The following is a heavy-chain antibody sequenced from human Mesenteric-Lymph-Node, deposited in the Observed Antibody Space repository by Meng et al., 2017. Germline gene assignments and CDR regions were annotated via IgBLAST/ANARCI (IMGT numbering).Heavy chain of an antibody. CDR1: GVSVSSNTLT. Sequence: SQTLSLTCAISGVSVSSNTLTWAWTGQSPARGLEWLGRTYYRFKLSTDYGVSVKGRISINPDTSKNQSSLQLNSVTPEDTAVYYCAGAVGDYYFDYWGQGTMVTVSS. J-gene: IGHJ4*02. CDR3: AGAVGDYYFDY. CDR2: TYYRFKLST. D-gene: IGHD2-21*01. V-gene: IGHV6-1*01.